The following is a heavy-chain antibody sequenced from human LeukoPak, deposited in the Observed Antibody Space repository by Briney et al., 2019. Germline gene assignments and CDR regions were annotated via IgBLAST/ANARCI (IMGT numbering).Heavy chain of an antibody. CDR3: ASTILTGHFDY. CDR1: GGSISSYY. CDR2: IYDSGST. J-gene: IGHJ4*02. V-gene: IGHV4-59*01. D-gene: IGHD3-9*01. Sequence: SETLSLTCTVSGGSISSYYWSWIRQPPGKGLEWIGYIYDSGSTKYNPSPKSRVTISVDTSKNQFSLKLSSVTAADTAVYYCASTILTGHFDYWGQGTLVTVSS.